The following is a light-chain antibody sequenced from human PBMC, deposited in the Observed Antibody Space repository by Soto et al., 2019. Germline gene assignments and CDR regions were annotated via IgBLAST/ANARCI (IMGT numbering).Light chain of an antibody. CDR3: QQYSTFPWT. CDR2: GAS. Sequence: DIPMTQSPSSLSASVGDRVTISCRASQTISTYLNWYQKKPGNAPKLLIFGASSLHSGVPSRFSGSGSETEFTLTISSLQPEDFATYYCQQYSTFPWTFGQGTKVEL. V-gene: IGKV1-39*01. CDR1: QTISTY. J-gene: IGKJ1*01.